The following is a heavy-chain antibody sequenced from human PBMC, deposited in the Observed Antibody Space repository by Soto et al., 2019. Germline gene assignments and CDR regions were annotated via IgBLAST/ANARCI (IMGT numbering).Heavy chain of an antibody. Sequence: EVHLVESGGGLVQPGGSLRLSCAASGFTVSGNYMSWVRQAPGQGLEWVSVIYAADSTYYIDSVNGRFTISRDNSKNTLYLQMNSLRAEDTAVYYCASDIFKTGATGVFDIWGQGTRVTVSS. V-gene: IGHV3-66*01. D-gene: IGHD1-1*01. J-gene: IGHJ3*02. CDR2: IYAADST. CDR1: GFTVSGNY. CDR3: ASDIFKTGATGVFDI.